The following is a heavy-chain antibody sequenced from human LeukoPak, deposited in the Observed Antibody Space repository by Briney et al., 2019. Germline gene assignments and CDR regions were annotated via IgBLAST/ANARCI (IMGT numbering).Heavy chain of an antibody. CDR3: ARDSCSSTSCYNNWFDP. Sequence: PSETLSLTCTVSGGSISSYYWSWIRQPAGKGLEWIGRFCTSGSTNYNPSLKSRVTMSVDKSKNQFSLKLNSVTAADTAVYYCARDSCSSTSCYNNWFDPWGQGTLVTVSS. D-gene: IGHD2-2*02. V-gene: IGHV4-4*07. CDR2: FCTSGST. J-gene: IGHJ5*02. CDR1: GGSISSYY.